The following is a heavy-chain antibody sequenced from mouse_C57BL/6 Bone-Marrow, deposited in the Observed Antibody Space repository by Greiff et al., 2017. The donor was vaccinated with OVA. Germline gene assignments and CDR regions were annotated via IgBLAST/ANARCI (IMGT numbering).Heavy chain of an antibody. Sequence: VQLQQSGAELVRPGASVKLSCTASGFTITDDYMHWVKQRPEQGLEWIGWIDPENGDTEYASKFQGKATITVDTSSNTAYLQLSSLTSEDTAVYYYTALYYYGSSSFDYWGQGTTLTVSS. CDR2: IDPENGDT. J-gene: IGHJ2*01. V-gene: IGHV14-4*01. CDR3: TALYYYGSSSFDY. CDR1: GFTITDDY. D-gene: IGHD1-1*01.